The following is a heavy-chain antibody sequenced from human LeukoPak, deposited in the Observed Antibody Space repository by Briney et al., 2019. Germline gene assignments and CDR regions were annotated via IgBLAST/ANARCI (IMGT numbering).Heavy chain of an antibody. V-gene: IGHV3-21*01. J-gene: IGHJ4*02. Sequence: PGGSLRLSCAASGFTFSSYTMNWVRQAPGKGLEWVSYISSSSSYIYYADSVKGRFTISRDNAKNSLYLQMNSLRAADTAVYYCAREPAANGVDYWGQGALVTVSS. CDR2: ISSSSSYI. CDR3: AREPAANGVDY. CDR1: GFTFSSYT. D-gene: IGHD6-13*01.